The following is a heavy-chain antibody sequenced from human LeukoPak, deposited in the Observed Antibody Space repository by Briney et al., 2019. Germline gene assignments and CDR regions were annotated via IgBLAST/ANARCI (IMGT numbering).Heavy chain of an antibody. CDR2: ISESGTTI. V-gene: IGHV3-48*02. Sequence: PGGSLRLSCAASGLSVRTYNMNWVRQAPGKGLEWISFISESGTTISYADSVKGRFTAPRDIAKNSLYLQMNSRRDEDTAVYYCAGAFDIWGHGTVVTVSS. CDR1: GLSVRTYN. CDR3: AGAFDI. J-gene: IGHJ3*02.